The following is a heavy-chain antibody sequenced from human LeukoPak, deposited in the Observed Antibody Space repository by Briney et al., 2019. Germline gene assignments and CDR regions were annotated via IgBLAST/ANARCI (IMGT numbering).Heavy chain of an antibody. J-gene: IGHJ6*02. CDR1: GYTFTGYY. D-gene: IGHD2-2*01. CDR2: INPNSGGT. V-gene: IGHV1-2*02. Sequence: ASVKVSCKASGYTFTGYYMHWARQAPGQGLEWMGWINPNSGGTNYAQKFQGRVTMTRDTSISTAYMELSRLRSDDTAVYYCARDPPAAITYYGMDVWGQGTTVTVSS. CDR3: ARDPPAAITYYGMDV.